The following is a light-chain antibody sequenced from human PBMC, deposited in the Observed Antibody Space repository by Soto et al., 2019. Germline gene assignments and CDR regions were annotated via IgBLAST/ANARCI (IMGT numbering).Light chain of an antibody. Sequence: QSALTQPRSVSGSPGQSVTISRTGTSSDVGGYNYASWYQQVPGKAPKLVIFEVIKRPSGVPERFSGSKSGNTASLTISGLQSDDEADYYCCSLAGRLLVFGGGTKLTVL. CDR1: SSDVGGYNY. CDR3: CSLAGRLLV. J-gene: IGLJ2*01. CDR2: EVI. V-gene: IGLV2-11*01.